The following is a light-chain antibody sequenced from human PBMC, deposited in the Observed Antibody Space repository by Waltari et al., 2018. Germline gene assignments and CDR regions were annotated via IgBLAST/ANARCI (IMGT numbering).Light chain of an antibody. J-gene: IGLJ3*02. CDR1: AVAVTSNSF. Sequence: QTVVTQEPSLTVSPGGTVTLTCASSAVAVTSNSFPNWFQQKPGQPPRSLIYHTSNKHSWTPARFSGSLFGGKAALTLSGVQPEDEADYYCLLYHNGALVFGGGTKLTVL. V-gene: IGLV7-43*01. CDR2: HTS. CDR3: LLYHNGALV.